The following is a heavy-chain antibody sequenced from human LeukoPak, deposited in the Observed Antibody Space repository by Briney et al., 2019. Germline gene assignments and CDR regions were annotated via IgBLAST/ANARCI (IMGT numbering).Heavy chain of an antibody. J-gene: IGHJ4*02. Sequence: SETLSLTCTVSGGSIGSYYWSWLRQPPGKGLEWIGYIYYSGSTNYNPSLKSRVTISVDTSKNQFSLKLSSVTAADTAVYYCARERNGITGSYDYWGQGTLVTVSS. CDR3: ARERNGITGSYDY. V-gene: IGHV4-59*01. D-gene: IGHD1-20*01. CDR1: GGSIGSYY. CDR2: IYYSGST.